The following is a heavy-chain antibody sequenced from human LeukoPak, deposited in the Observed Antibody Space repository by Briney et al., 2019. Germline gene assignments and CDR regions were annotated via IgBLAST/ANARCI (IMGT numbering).Heavy chain of an antibody. J-gene: IGHJ4*02. Sequence: GASVKVSCKASGYTFTSYYMHWVRQAPGQGLEWMGIINPSGGSTSYAQKFQGRVTMTRDMSTSTVYMELSSLRSEDTGVYYCARAEEEDFWSGYYWGQGTLVTVSS. CDR2: INPSGGST. V-gene: IGHV1-46*01. D-gene: IGHD3-3*01. CDR3: ARAEEEDFWSGYY. CDR1: GYTFTSYY.